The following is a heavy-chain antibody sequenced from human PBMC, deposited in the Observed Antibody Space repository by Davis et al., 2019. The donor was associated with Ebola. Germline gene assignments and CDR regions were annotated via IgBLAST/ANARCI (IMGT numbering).Heavy chain of an antibody. Sequence: ASVTVSCKASSYTFTSYGISWVRQTPGQGLEWMGWISAYNGNPNYAQKLQGRVTMTTDTSRSTAYMELRSLRSDDTAVYYCAREAGATTRIYDSWGQGTLVTVSS. V-gene: IGHV1-18*01. D-gene: IGHD1-26*01. CDR2: ISAYNGNP. CDR3: AREAGATTRIYDS. J-gene: IGHJ5*01. CDR1: SYTFTSYG.